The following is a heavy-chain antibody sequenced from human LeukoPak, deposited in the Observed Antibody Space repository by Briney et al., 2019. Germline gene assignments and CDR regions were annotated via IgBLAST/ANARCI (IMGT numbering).Heavy chain of an antibody. CDR2: IYYSGST. CDR3: ARDTRIIAAAGTSYFDY. D-gene: IGHD6-13*01. CDR1: GGSISNSSYY. V-gene: IGHV4-39*07. Sequence: SETLSLTCTVSGGSISNSSYYWGWIRQPPGKGLEWIGSIYYSGSTYYNPSLKSRVTISVDTSKNQFSLKLSSVTAADTAVYYCARDTRIIAAAGTSYFDYWGQGTLATVSS. J-gene: IGHJ4*02.